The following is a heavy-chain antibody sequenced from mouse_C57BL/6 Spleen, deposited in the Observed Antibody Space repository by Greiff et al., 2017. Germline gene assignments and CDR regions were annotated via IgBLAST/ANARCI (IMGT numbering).Heavy chain of an antibody. CDR1: GYTFTGYW. J-gene: IGHJ3*01. Sequence: QVQLQQSGAELMKPGASVKLSCKATGYTFTGYWIEWVKQRPGHGLEWIGEILPGSGSTNYNEKFKGKATFTADTSSNTAYMQLSSLTTEYSAIYYCARSLTGTLAWFAYWGQGTLVTVSA. D-gene: IGHD4-1*01. CDR2: ILPGSGST. V-gene: IGHV1-9*01. CDR3: ARSLTGTLAWFAY.